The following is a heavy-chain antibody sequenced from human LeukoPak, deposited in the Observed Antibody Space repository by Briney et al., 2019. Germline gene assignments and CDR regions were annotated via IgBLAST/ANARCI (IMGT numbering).Heavy chain of an antibody. CDR2: IIPIFGTA. D-gene: IGHD3-3*01. Sequence: APVKVSCKASGGTFSSYAISWVRQAPGQGLEWMGGIIPIFGTANYAQKFQGRVTITTDESTSTAYMELSSLRSEDTAVYYCARLQDFWSGYYPSSAFDIWGQGTMVTVSS. CDR1: GGTFSSYA. CDR3: ARLQDFWSGYYPSSAFDI. V-gene: IGHV1-69*05. J-gene: IGHJ3*02.